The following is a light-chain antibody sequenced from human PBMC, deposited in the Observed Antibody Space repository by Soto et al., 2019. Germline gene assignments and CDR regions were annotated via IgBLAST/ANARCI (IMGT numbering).Light chain of an antibody. Sequence: QSVLTQPPSVSGAPGQSVTISCTGSSSNIGADYDVHWYQQVPGTAPKLLIYGNINRPSGVSDRFSGSKSGTSASLAITGLQAEDEADYYCQSYDSSLSGSWVFGGGTKLTVL. CDR2: GNI. CDR3: QSYDSSLSGSWV. J-gene: IGLJ3*02. CDR1: SSNIGADYD. V-gene: IGLV1-40*01.